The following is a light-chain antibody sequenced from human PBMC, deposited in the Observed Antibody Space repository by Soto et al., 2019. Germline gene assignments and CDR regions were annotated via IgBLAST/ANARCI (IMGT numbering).Light chain of an antibody. CDR2: AAS. J-gene: IGKJ2*01. V-gene: IGKV1-39*01. CDR1: QNIGDS. CDR3: QHSWT. Sequence: DFQMSQSPSSLSASVGDRVTITCRASQNIGDSLNWYQQKPGKAPKLLIYAASSLQSGVPSRFSGSGSRTDFTLTVSSLQPEDFASYYCQHSWTFGQGTKLEI.